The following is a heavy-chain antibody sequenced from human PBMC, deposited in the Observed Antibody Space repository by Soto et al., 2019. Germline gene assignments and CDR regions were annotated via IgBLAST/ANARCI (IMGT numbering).Heavy chain of an antibody. D-gene: IGHD6-19*01. J-gene: IGHJ5*02. CDR2: IYNSGRT. Sequence: SETLSLTCTVSGDSISSSHYWSWIRQPPGKGLEWIGYIYNSGRTNYNPSLKSRVTISVDTSKNQFSLKLTSVTAADTAVYYCAKNRYDSGWTAVEPWGQGTLVTVSS. V-gene: IGHV4-59*11. CDR1: GDSISSSHY. CDR3: AKNRYDSGWTAVEP.